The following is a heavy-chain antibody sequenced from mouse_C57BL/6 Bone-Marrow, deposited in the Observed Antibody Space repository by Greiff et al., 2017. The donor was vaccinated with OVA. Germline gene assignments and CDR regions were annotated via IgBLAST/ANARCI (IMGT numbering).Heavy chain of an antibody. CDR1: GYSFTSYY. V-gene: IGHV1-66*01. CDR2: IYPGSGNT. Sequence: QVQLQQSGPELVKPGASVKISCKASGYSFTSYYIHWVKQRPGQGLEWIGWIYPGSGNTKYNEKFKGKATLTADTSSSTAYMQLSSLTSEDSAVYYCASYDYDFSAWFAYWGQGTLVTVSA. D-gene: IGHD2-4*01. J-gene: IGHJ3*01. CDR3: ASYDYDFSAWFAY.